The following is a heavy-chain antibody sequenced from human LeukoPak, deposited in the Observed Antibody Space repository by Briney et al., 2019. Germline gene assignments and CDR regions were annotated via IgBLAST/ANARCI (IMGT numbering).Heavy chain of an antibody. CDR3: ARDSNYYSWD. CDR1: GFTFSSYT. V-gene: IGHV3-21*01. Sequence: TGGSLRLSCAASGFTFSSYTMNWVRQAPGKGLKWVSSITGTSSTILYADSVMGRFTISRDNSENSLYLQMNSLRAEDTAVYYCARDSNYYSWDWGQGTLVTVSS. D-gene: IGHD3-10*01. J-gene: IGHJ4*02. CDR2: ITGTSSTI.